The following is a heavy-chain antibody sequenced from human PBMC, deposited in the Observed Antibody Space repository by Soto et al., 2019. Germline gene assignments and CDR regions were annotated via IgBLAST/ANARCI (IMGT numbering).Heavy chain of an antibody. CDR3: ARASGFATIFGVLIKDYYYYGMDV. D-gene: IGHD3-3*01. J-gene: IGHJ6*02. V-gene: IGHV1-69*01. Sequence: QVQLVQSGAEVKKPGSSVKVSCKASGGTFSSYAISWVRQAPGQGLEWMGGIIPIFGTANYAQKFQGRVTITADESTSTAYMELSSLRSEDTAVYYCARASGFATIFGVLIKDYYYYGMDVWGQGTTVTVSS. CDR1: GGTFSSYA. CDR2: IIPIFGTA.